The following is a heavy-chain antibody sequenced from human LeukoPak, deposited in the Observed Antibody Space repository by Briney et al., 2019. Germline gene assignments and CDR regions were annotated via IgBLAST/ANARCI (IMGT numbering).Heavy chain of an antibody. CDR2: IKSNSDDGTT. Sequence: GGSLRLSCAASGFIFTNTWMSWVRQAPGKGLEWVGRIKSNSDDGTTDFAAPVKGRFFISRDDSKNNLYLDMNSLRTEDTAVYYCTTQRGGGYRRQWLNAFDMWGQGTMVTVSS. J-gene: IGHJ3*02. CDR3: TTQRGGGYRRQWLNAFDM. V-gene: IGHV3-15*01. D-gene: IGHD6-25*01. CDR1: GFIFTNTW.